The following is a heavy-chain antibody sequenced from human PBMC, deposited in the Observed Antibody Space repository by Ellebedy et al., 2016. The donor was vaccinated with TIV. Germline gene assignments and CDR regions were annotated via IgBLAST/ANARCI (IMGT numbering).Heavy chain of an antibody. CDR3: ARQRGPYGGNAYGIMWD. Sequence: GGSLRLXXAASAFTFSSYWMHWVRQAPGKGLVWISRIDRDGSSTTYADFVKGRFTISRDNGKNSLYLQMNSLRGEDTAVYYCARQRGPYGGNAYGIMWDWGQGTLVTVSS. J-gene: IGHJ4*02. CDR2: IDRDGSST. D-gene: IGHD4-23*01. V-gene: IGHV3-74*01. CDR1: AFTFSSYW.